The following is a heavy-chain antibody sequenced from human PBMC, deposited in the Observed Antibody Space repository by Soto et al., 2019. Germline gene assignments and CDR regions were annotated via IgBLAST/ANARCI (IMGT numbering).Heavy chain of an antibody. CDR3: ARSQGSSTSLEIYYYYYYGMDV. V-gene: IGHV1-69*01. Sequence: QVQLVQSGAEVKKPGSSVKVSCKASGGTFSSYAISWVRQAPGQGLEWMGGIIPIPGTANYAQKFQGRVTITADEYTSTAYMELSSLGSEDTAVYYCARSQGSSTSLEIYYYYYYGMDVWGQGTTVTVSS. D-gene: IGHD2-2*01. CDR2: IIPIPGTA. CDR1: GGTFSSYA. J-gene: IGHJ6*02.